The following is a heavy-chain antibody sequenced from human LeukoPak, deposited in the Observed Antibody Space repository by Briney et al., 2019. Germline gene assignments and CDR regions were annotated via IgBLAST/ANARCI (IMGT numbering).Heavy chain of an antibody. J-gene: IGHJ6*02. CDR3: ARVVAGSVYNSGMDV. CDR1: GFTFSSYG. Sequence: PGRSLRLSCAASGFTFSSYGMHWVRQAPGKGLEWVAVILYDGSNKYFADSVKGRFIISRDNSKNTLYLQMNSLTAEDTAVYYCARVVAGSVYNSGMDVWGQGTTVTVSS. CDR2: ILYDGSNK. V-gene: IGHV3-30*03. D-gene: IGHD3-10*01.